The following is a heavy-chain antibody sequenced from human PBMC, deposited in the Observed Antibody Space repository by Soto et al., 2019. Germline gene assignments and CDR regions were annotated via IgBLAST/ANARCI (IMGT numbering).Heavy chain of an antibody. V-gene: IGHV3-15*01. J-gene: IGHJ3*02. Sequence: TGGSLRLSSADSGFTFSNAWMSWVRQAPGKGLEWVGRIKSKTDGGTTDYAAPVKGRFTISRDDSKNTLYLQMNSLKTEDTAVYYCTTDRVLGATIAFDIWRQGTMVTVSS. CDR1: GFTFSNAW. CDR2: IKSKTDGGTT. CDR3: TTDRVLGATIAFDI. D-gene: IGHD1-26*01.